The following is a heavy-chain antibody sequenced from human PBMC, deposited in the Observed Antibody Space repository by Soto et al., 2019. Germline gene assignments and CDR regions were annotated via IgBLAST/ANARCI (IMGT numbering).Heavy chain of an antibody. J-gene: IGHJ6*02. Sequence: GGSLRLSCAASGIHFNTYGMSWVRQSPGKGLEWVSTFCRCYKPYADFVKGRFTISRDNSNNTLSLHMNSLSAEDTAVYFCAGDYLRHNSLNGNYYSYGMDVWGQGTTVTVSS. CDR3: AGDYLRHNSLNGNYYSYGMDV. V-gene: IGHV3-23*01. CDR1: GIHFNTYG. D-gene: IGHD4-17*01. CDR2: FCRCYK.